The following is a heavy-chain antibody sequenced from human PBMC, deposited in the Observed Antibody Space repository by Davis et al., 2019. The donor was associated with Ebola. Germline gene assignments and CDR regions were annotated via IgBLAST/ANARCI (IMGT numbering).Heavy chain of an antibody. D-gene: IGHD3-22*01. Sequence: SETLSLTCTVSGGSISSGSYYWSWVRLPPGKGLEWIGYVSDSGSSNYNPSLKSRVTMSVDTSNNQVSLKLNSVTAADTALYYCAREEGYDSRANYHYYFASWGQGTPVTVSS. CDR1: GGSISSGSYY. CDR2: VSDSGSS. J-gene: IGHJ4*02. CDR3: AREEGYDSRANYHYYFAS. V-gene: IGHV4-61*01.